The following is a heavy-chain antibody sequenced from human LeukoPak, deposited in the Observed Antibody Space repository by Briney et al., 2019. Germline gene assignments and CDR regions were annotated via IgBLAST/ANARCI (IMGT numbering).Heavy chain of an antibody. Sequence: PSETLSLTCTVSGDSISGYYWTWIRQPPGKGLEWIGYIYYSGSINYNPSLKSRLTISVDTSKNQFSLKLSSVTAADTAVYYCARLWGNYFPDYWGEGTLVTVPS. CDR2: IYYSGSI. V-gene: IGHV4-59*01. CDR3: ARLWGNYFPDY. D-gene: IGHD4-11*01. CDR1: GDSISGYY. J-gene: IGHJ4*02.